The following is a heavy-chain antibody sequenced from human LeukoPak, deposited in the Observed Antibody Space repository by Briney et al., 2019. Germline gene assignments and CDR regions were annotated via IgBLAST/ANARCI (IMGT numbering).Heavy chain of an antibody. Sequence: GRSVRLSCAASGFTFSSYGMHWVRQAPGKGLEWVGVISYDGSNKYYADSVKGRFTISRDNSKNTLYLQMNSLRAEDTAVYFCAKDLSDIVVVVAPDDVDYCGQGTLVTVSS. CDR3: AKDLSDIVVVVAPDDVDY. CDR2: ISYDGSNK. J-gene: IGHJ4*02. CDR1: GFTFSSYG. D-gene: IGHD2-15*01. V-gene: IGHV3-30*18.